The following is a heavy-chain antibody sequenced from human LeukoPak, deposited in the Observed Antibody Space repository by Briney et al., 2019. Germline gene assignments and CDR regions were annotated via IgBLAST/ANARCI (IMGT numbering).Heavy chain of an antibody. CDR3: AREQDGIYWFDP. Sequence: ASVKVSCKASGYTFTSYGISWVRQAPGQGLEWMGWISAYNGNTNYAQKLQGRVTMTTDTSTSTAYMELRSLRADDTAVYYCAREQDGIYWFDPWGQGTLVTVSS. V-gene: IGHV1-18*01. CDR2: ISAYNGNT. CDR1: GYTFTSYG. D-gene: IGHD5-24*01. J-gene: IGHJ5*02.